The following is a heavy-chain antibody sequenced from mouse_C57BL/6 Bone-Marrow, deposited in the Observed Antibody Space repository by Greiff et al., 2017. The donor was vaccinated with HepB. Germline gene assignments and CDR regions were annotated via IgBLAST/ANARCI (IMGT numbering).Heavy chain of an antibody. V-gene: IGHV1-50*01. CDR2: IDPSDSYT. Sequence: QVQLQQPGAELVKPGASVKLSCKASGYTFTSYWMQWVKQRPGQGLEWIGEIDPSDSYTNYNQKFKGKATLTVDTSSSTAYMQLSSLTSEDSAVYYCARERGYDGCYAMDYWGQGTSVTVSS. CDR1: GYTFTSYW. J-gene: IGHJ4*01. CDR3: ARERGYDGCYAMDY. D-gene: IGHD2-2*01.